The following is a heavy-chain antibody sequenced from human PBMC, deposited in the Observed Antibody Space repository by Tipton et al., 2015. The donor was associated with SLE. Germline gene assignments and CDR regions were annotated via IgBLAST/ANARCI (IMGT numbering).Heavy chain of an antibody. Sequence: GLVKPSETLSLTCTVSDGSISDYYWTWIRQPAGEGLEWIGRIYASGSTNYNPSLKSRVTISVDTSKNQFSLKLSSVTAADTAVYYCARQDLFDGPFDYWGQGTLVTVSS. CDR2: IYASGST. J-gene: IGHJ4*02. D-gene: IGHD3-3*01. CDR1: DGSISDYY. V-gene: IGHV4-4*07. CDR3: ARQDLFDGPFDY.